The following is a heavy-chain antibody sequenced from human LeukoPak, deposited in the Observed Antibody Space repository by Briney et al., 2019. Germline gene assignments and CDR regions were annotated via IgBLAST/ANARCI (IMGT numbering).Heavy chain of an antibody. D-gene: IGHD2-2*01. V-gene: IGHV3-21*01. J-gene: IGHJ4*02. Sequence: GGSLRLSCAASGFTFSTYTMNWVRQAPGKGLEWVSSISSSSNNINYADSVKGRFTISRDNAMNSVHLQMNSRRVEDTAVYYCARGYQRPDYWGQGTLITVSS. CDR2: ISSSSNNI. CDR3: ARGYQRPDY. CDR1: GFTFSTYT.